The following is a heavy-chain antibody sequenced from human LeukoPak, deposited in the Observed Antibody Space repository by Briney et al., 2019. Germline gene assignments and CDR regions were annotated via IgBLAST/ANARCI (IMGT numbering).Heavy chain of an antibody. Sequence: GGSLRLSCAASGFTLSNHWMTWVRQVPGRGPEWVANVNRDGSETYYPDSVKGRFTISRDSAKNSLYLQMSSLRAEDTALYYCVRNNAMDVWGQGTTVIVSS. J-gene: IGHJ6*02. CDR2: VNRDGSET. CDR3: VRNNAMDV. V-gene: IGHV3-7*05. D-gene: IGHD2-8*01. CDR1: GFTLSNHW.